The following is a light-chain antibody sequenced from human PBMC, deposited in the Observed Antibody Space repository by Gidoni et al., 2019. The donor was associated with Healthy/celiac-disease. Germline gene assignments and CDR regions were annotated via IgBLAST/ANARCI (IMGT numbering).Light chain of an antibody. CDR2: LGS. CDR1: QSLLHSNGYNY. CDR3: MQALQTRFT. Sequence: DIVMTQSPLSLPVTPAEPASISCRSSQSLLHSNGYNYLDWYLQKPGQSPQLLIYLGSNRASGVPDRFSGSGSGTDFTLKISRVEAEDVGVYYCMQALQTRFTFXPXTKVDIK. J-gene: IGKJ3*01. V-gene: IGKV2-28*01.